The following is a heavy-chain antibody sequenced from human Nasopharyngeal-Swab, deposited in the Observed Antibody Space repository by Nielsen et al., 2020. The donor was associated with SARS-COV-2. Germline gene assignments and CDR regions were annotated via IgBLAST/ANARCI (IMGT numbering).Heavy chain of an antibody. J-gene: IGHJ1*01. V-gene: IGHV4-34*01. CDR2: INHSGST. D-gene: IGHD6-19*01. CDR3: ARGRSGWYPGYFQH. Sequence: WIRQPPGKGLEWIGEINHSGSTNYNPSLKSRVTISVDTSKNQFSLKPSSVTAADTAVYYCARGRSGWYPGYFQHWGQGTLVTVSS.